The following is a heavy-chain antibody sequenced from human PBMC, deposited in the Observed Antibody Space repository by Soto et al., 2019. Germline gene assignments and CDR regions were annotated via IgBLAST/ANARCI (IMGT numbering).Heavy chain of an antibody. CDR2: IYYSGST. D-gene: IGHD6-19*01. Sequence: SETLSLTCTVSGGSISSYYWSWIRQPPGKGLEWIGYIYYSGSTNYNPSLKSRVTISVDTSKNQFSLKLSSVTAADTAVYYCARGGAVLGSGWYGHYYYYYMDVWGKGTTVTVSS. CDR1: GGSISSYY. J-gene: IGHJ6*03. V-gene: IGHV4-59*01. CDR3: ARGGAVLGSGWYGHYYYYYMDV.